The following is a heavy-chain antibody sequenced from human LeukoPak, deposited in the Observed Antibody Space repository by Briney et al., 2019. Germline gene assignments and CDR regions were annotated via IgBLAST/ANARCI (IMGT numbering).Heavy chain of an antibody. CDR2: INPNSGGT. CDR1: GYTFTGYY. D-gene: IGHD3-22*01. Sequence: ASVKVSCKAPGYTFTGYYMHWVRQAPGQGLEWMGWINPNSGGTNYAQKFQGRVTMTRDTSISTAYMELSRLRSDNTAVYYCARIYYYESSGYGSNYFDYWGQGNLVTVS. CDR3: ARIYYYESSGYGSNYFDY. J-gene: IGHJ4*02. V-gene: IGHV1-2*02.